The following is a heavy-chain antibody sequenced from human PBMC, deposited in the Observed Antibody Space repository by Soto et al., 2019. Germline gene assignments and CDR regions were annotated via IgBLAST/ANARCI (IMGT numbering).Heavy chain of an antibody. J-gene: IGHJ5*02. CDR3: ASSESFDYYGSGSYSPTWWFDP. Sequence: SETLSLTCAVSGGSISSGGYSWSWIRQPPGKGLEWIGYIYHSGSTYYNPSLKSRVTISVDRSKNQFSLKLSSVTAADTAVYYCASSESFDYYGSGSYSPTWWFDPWGQGTLVTVSS. V-gene: IGHV4-30-2*01. D-gene: IGHD3-10*01. CDR1: GGSISSGGYS. CDR2: IYHSGST.